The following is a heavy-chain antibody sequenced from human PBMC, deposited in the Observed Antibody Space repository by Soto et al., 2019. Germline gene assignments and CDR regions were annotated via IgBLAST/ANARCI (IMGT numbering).Heavy chain of an antibody. D-gene: IGHD3-10*02. Sequence: GGSLRLSCSASGFTFSSYAMHWVRQAPGKGLEYVSAISSNGGSTYYADSVKGRFTISRDNSKNTLYLQMSSLRAEDTAVYYCVKLFTMLGVIVGHDNNGIDPWGQGTTVTVSS. CDR3: VKLFTMLGVIVGHDNNGIDP. V-gene: IGHV3-64D*08. CDR2: ISSNGGST. CDR1: GFTFSSYA. J-gene: IGHJ6*02.